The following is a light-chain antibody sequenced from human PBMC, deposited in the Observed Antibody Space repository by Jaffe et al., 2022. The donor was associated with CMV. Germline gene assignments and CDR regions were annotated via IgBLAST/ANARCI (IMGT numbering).Light chain of an antibody. CDR3: HQYYRGSRT. CDR1: QSLLYSSNNKNA. J-gene: IGKJ1*01. Sequence: DIVMTQSPESLAVSLGERATINCKSSQSLLYSSNNKNALGWYQQKPGQPPKLLFYWASTRESGVPDRFSGSGSGTDFTLTISSLQTEDVAVYYCHQYYRGSRTFGQGTKVEIK. V-gene: IGKV4-1*01. CDR2: WAS.